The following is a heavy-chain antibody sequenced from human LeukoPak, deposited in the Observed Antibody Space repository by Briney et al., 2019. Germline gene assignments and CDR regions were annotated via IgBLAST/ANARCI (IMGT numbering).Heavy chain of an antibody. V-gene: IGHV3-23*01. CDR1: GFTVSSNY. J-gene: IGHJ4*02. Sequence: PGGSLRLSCAASGFTVSSNYMSWVRQAPGKGLEWVSAISGSGGSTYYADSVKGRFTISRDNSKNTLYLQMNSLRAEDTAVYYCARTHSSSFYWGQGTLVTVSS. CDR2: ISGSGGST. D-gene: IGHD6-6*01. CDR3: ARTHSSSFY.